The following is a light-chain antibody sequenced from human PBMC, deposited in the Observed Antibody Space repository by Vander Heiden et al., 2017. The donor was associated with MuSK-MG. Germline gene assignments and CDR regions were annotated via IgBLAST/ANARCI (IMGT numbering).Light chain of an antibody. CDR2: WAS. Sequence: DIVMTQSPDSLAVSLGERAPINCKSSQSLLYSSKTKNYLAWYQQKAGQPPKLLISWASIREAGVPDRFSGSASGTDFTLTISSLQAEDVAVYYCQQYYRRPITFGPGTRVDIK. CDR3: QQYYRRPIT. CDR1: QSLLYSSKTKNY. J-gene: IGKJ3*01. V-gene: IGKV4-1*01.